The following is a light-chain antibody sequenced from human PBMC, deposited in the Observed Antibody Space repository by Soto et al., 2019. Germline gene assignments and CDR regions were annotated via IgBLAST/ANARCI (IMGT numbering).Light chain of an antibody. CDR3: QQTYRTPLT. CDR1: QYIGRY. J-gene: IGKJ4*01. V-gene: IGKV1-39*01. CDR2: AAS. Sequence: DIQMTQSPSFLSASVGDRVTITCRAGQYIGRYLNWYQQKPGKAPKLLIYAASSLHSGVPSRFSGSGSGTDFTLTISSLQPEDFATYSCQQTYRTPLTFGGGTKVEIK.